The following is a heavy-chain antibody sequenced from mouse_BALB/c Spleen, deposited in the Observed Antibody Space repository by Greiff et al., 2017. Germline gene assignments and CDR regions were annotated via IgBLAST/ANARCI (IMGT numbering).Heavy chain of an antibody. CDR2: ISSGGST. D-gene: IGHD2-4*01. CDR3: ARITTDAMDY. Sequence: EVQLVESGGGLVKPGGSLKLSCAASGFTFSSYAMSWVRQTPEKRLEWVASISSGGSTYYPDSVKGRFTISRDNARNILYLQMSSLRSEDTAMYYCARITTDAMDYWGQGTSVTVSS. V-gene: IGHV5-6-5*01. J-gene: IGHJ4*01. CDR1: GFTFSSYA.